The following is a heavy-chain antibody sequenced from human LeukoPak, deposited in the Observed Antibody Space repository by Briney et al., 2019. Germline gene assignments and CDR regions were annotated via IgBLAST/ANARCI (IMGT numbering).Heavy chain of an antibody. CDR2: IWYDGSNK. D-gene: IGHD3-22*01. Sequence: GRSLRLSCAASRFTFSSYGMHWVRQAPGKGLEWVAVIWYDGSNKYYADSVKGRFTISRDNSKNTLYLQMNSLRAEDTAVYYCASAVDSSGYRFFIDAFDIWGQGTMVTVSS. J-gene: IGHJ3*02. CDR1: RFTFSSYG. V-gene: IGHV3-33*01. CDR3: ASAVDSSGYRFFIDAFDI.